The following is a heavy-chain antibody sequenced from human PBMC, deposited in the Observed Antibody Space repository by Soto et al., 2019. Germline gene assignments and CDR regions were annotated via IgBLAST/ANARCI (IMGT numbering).Heavy chain of an antibody. CDR1: GYTFTGYY. V-gene: IGHV1-2*02. CDR2: INPNSGDT. Sequence: QVQLVQSGAEVKKPGASVKVSCKASGYTFTGYYMHWVRLAPGQGLEWMGWINPNSGDTNYAQKFQGRVTMTRDTSIRTAYMDLSRLRSDDTAVYYCARLSYDSHPWGQGTLVSVSS. CDR3: ARLSYDSHP. D-gene: IGHD3-16*01. J-gene: IGHJ5*02.